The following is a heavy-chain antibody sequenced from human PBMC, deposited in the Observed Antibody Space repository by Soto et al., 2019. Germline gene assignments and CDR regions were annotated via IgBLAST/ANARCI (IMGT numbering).Heavy chain of an antibody. CDR3: AKGYSTGWHSSLNS. D-gene: IGHD2-8*02. J-gene: IGHJ4*02. V-gene: IGHV3-23*01. Sequence: EVQLLESGGGLVQPGGALRLSCAASGFTCSNYGVSWVRQAPGKGLECVSAITNNSDYKYYADSVKGRFIVSRDNSKSTLFLEMNSLRAEDTAVYYCAKGYSTGWHSSLNSWGQGTLVIVSS. CDR2: ITNNSDYK. CDR1: GFTCSNYG.